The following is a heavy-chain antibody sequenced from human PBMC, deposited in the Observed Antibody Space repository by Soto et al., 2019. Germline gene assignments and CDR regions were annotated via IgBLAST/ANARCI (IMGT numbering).Heavy chain of an antibody. D-gene: IGHD3-16*02. V-gene: IGHV3-30*18. CDR1: GFTFSSYG. CDR3: AKALGELSPESYDY. Sequence: LRLSCAASGFTFSSYGMHWVRQAPGKGLEWVAVISYDGSDKYYADSVKGRFTISRDNSKNTLNLQMNSLRADDTAVYYCAKALGELSPESYDYWGQGTLVTVSS. J-gene: IGHJ4*02. CDR2: ISYDGSDK.